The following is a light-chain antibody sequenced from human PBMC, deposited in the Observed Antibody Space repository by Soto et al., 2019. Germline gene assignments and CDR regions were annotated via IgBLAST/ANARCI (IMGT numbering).Light chain of an antibody. CDR1: GSNVGGFNF. Sequence: QPVLTQPASVSGSPGQSITISCTGSGSNVGGFNFISWFQHHPDKAPKLIIFDVSSRPSGVSDRFSGSKSGNTASLTISGLQAEDEADYYCSSYTTSSTYLFGGGTKLTVL. V-gene: IGLV2-14*03. CDR2: DVS. J-gene: IGLJ2*01. CDR3: SSYTTSSTYL.